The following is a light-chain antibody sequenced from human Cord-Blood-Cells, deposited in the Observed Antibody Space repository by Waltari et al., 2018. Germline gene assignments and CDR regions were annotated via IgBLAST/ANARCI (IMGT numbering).Light chain of an antibody. CDR2: WAS. J-gene: IGKJ1*01. V-gene: IGKV4-1*01. CDR3: QQYYSTPQT. Sequence: DIVITSSSDSLAVSLGERATIQFQFSPSVLYSSNNKNYLAWYQQKPGQPPKLLIYWASTRESGVPDRFSGSGSGTDFTLTISSLQAEDVAVYYCQQYYSTPQTFGQETKVEIK. CDR1: PSVLYSSNNKNY.